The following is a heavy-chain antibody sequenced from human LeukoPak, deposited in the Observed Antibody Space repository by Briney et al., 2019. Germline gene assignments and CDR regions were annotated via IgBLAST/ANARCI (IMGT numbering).Heavy chain of an antibody. Sequence: SETLSLTCTVSGGSISSSSYYWGWIRQPPGKGLEWIGSIYYSGSTYYNPSLKSRVTISVDTSKNQFSLKLSSVTAADTAVYYCASYYYDSSGYGFDYWGQGTLVTVSS. CDR1: GGSISSSSYY. J-gene: IGHJ4*02. CDR3: ASYYYDSSGYGFDY. V-gene: IGHV4-39*01. CDR2: IYYSGST. D-gene: IGHD3-22*01.